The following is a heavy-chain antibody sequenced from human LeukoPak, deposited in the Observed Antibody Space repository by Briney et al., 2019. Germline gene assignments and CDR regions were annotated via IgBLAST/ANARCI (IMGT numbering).Heavy chain of an antibody. CDR1: GGSFSGYY. J-gene: IGHJ4*02. CDR3: ARGSSGQYCGGDCQLFDY. D-gene: IGHD2-21*02. CDR2: INHSGST. V-gene: IGHV4-34*01. Sequence: SETLSLTRAVYGGSFSGYYWSWIRQPPGKGLEWIGEINHSGSTNYNPSLKSRVTISVDTSKNQFSLKLSSVTAADTAVYYCARGSSGQYCGGDCQLFDYWGQGTLVTVSS.